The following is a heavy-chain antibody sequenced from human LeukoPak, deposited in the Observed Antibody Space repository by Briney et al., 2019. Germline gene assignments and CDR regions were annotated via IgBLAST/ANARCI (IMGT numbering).Heavy chain of an antibody. J-gene: IGHJ6*02. CDR2: MNQDGTAT. V-gene: IGHV3-7*01. Sequence: GGSLSLSCAASGFTFSIFWMSWVRQAPGKGLEWVANMNQDGTATYYVDSVKGRFTISRDNVKNTLFLQMNSLRAEDTAVFYCVRAGGPHTVDVWGQGTTVTVSS. D-gene: IGHD2-8*02. CDR1: GFTFSIFW. CDR3: VRAGGPHTVDV.